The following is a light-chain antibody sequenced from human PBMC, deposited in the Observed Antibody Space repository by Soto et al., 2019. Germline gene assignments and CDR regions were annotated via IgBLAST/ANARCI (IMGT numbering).Light chain of an antibody. V-gene: IGKV1-5*03. CDR2: KAS. Sequence: DIQMTQSPSTLPASVGDRVTITCRASQSISSRLAWYQQKPGKAPKLLIYKASSLESGVPSRFSGSGSGTEFTLTISSLQPDDFATYYCQHYNSYPLTFGGGTKVEIK. CDR3: QHYNSYPLT. J-gene: IGKJ4*01. CDR1: QSISSR.